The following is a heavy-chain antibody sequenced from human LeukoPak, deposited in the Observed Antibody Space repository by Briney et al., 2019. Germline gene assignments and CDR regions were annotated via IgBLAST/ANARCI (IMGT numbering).Heavy chain of an antibody. CDR2: IYYSGST. Sequence: PSETLSLTCTVSGGSISSSSYYWGWIRQPPGKGLEWIGSIYYSGSTYYNPSLKSRVTISVDTSKNQSSLKLSSVTAADTAVYYCARDRDISIAVAGVYYYYGMDVWGQGTTVTVSS. CDR1: GGSISSSSYY. V-gene: IGHV4-39*07. J-gene: IGHJ6*02. CDR3: ARDRDISIAVAGVYYYYGMDV. D-gene: IGHD6-19*01.